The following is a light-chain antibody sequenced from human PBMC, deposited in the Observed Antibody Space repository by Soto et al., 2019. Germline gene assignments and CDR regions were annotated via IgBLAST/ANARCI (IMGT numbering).Light chain of an antibody. Sequence: QSVLTQPPSVSGAPGQSVTISCTGSSSNIGANYDVHWYQQLPGAAPKLLIYGNINRPSGVPDRFSGSKSGTSASLAITGLQAEDEADYYCQSYDRSLPGDAFGPGTKLTVL. V-gene: IGLV1-40*01. CDR1: SSNIGANYD. CDR2: GNI. CDR3: QSYDRSLPGDA. J-gene: IGLJ1*01.